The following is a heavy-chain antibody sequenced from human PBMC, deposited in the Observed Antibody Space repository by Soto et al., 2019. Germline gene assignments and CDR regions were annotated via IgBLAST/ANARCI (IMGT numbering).Heavy chain of an antibody. CDR2: ISGSGGST. Sequence: EVQLLESGGGLVQPGGSPRLSCAASGFTFSSYAMSWVRQAPGKGLEWVSAISGSGGSTYYADSVKGRFTISRDNSKNTLYLQMNSLRAEDTAVYYCAKGRYYGSGSSQYWGQGTLVTVSS. CDR3: AKGRYYGSGSSQY. CDR1: GFTFSSYA. D-gene: IGHD3-10*01. J-gene: IGHJ4*02. V-gene: IGHV3-23*01.